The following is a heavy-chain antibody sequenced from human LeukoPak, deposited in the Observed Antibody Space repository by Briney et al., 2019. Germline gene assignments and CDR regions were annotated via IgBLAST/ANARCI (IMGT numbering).Heavy chain of an antibody. CDR1: GYTFINYG. J-gene: IGHJ5*02. Sequence: GASVKVSCKASGYTFINYGVTWVRQAPGQGLEWMGRINPNSGGTNYAQKFQGRVTMTRDTSISTAYMELSRLRSDDTAVYYCARLGIAGSWFDPWGQGTLVTVSS. CDR2: INPNSGGT. CDR3: ARLGIAGSWFDP. V-gene: IGHV1-2*06. D-gene: IGHD3-10*01.